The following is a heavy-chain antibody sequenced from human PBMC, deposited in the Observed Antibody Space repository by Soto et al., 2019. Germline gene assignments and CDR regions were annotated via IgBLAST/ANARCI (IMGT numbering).Heavy chain of an antibody. D-gene: IGHD2-15*01. V-gene: IGHV4-31*03. CDR3: ARGCRRSGGSCYGVDY. Sequence: TLSLTCTVSGGSISSGGYYWSWIRQHPGKGLEWIGYIYYSGSTYYNPSLKSRVTISVDTSKNQFSLKLSSVTAADTAVYYCARGCRRSGGSCYGVDYWGQGTLVTVSS. CDR2: IYYSGST. CDR1: GGSISSGGYY. J-gene: IGHJ4*02.